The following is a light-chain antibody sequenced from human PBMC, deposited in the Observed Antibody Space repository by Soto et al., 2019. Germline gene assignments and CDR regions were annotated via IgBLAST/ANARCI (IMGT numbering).Light chain of an antibody. Sequence: EIVLTQSPATLSLSPGERATLSCRASQSVSSYLAWYQQKPGKAPRLLIYDASNRATGIPARFSGSGSGTDFSLPISSREHEDFAVYYCQQRSNWPSGTFGQGTKVEIK. J-gene: IGKJ1*01. CDR3: QQRSNWPSGT. V-gene: IGKV3-11*01. CDR2: DAS. CDR1: QSVSSY.